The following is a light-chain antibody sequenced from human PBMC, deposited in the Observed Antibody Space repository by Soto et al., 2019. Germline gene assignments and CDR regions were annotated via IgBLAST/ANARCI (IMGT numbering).Light chain of an antibody. CDR3: QHSTTWT. V-gene: IGKV1-39*01. J-gene: IGKJ1*01. CDR2: AAS. Sequence: DIQMTQSPSSLSASVGDRVTITCRASQGIGTSLNWYQQKPGKAPKLLIYAASSLQSGVPSRFSGSGSETDFTLTISSLQPEDFATYSCQHSTTWTFGQGTKVDI. CDR1: QGIGTS.